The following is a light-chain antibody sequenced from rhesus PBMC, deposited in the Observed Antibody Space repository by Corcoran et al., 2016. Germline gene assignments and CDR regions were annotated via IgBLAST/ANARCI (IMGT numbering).Light chain of an antibody. J-gene: IGLJ1*01. V-gene: IGLV2-32*02. CDR3: SSYAGSNTFI. Sequence: QAALTQPRSVSGSPGQSVTISCTGTSSDIGNYNYVSWYQQHPGTAPKLMIYEVTKRPSGVSDRFSGSKSGNTASLTISGLQAADEADYYCSSYAGSNTFIFGAGTRLTVL. CDR2: EVT. CDR1: SSDIGNYNY.